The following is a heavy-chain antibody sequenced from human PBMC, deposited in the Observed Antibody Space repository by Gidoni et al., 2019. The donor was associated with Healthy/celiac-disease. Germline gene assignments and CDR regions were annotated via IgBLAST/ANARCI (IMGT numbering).Heavy chain of an antibody. D-gene: IGHD2-2*01. CDR3: ARVSCSSTSCYYFDY. V-gene: IGHV1-2*02. CDR1: GYTFTGYY. CDR2: INPNSGGT. Sequence: VQLVQSGAEVKKPGASVKVSCKASGYTFTGYYMHWVRQAPGQGLEWMGWINPNSGGTNDAQKFQDRVTMTRDTSISKAYMELSRLRSDDTAVYYCARVSCSSTSCYYFDYWGQGTLVTVSS. J-gene: IGHJ4*02.